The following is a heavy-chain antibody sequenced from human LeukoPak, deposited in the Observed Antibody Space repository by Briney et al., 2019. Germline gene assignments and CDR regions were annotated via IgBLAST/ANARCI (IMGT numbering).Heavy chain of an antibody. CDR2: INHSGST. V-gene: IGHV4-34*01. D-gene: IGHD3-10*01. J-gene: IGHJ5*02. CDR1: GGSFSGYY. CDR3: ARWSNVWVGEEINRGWFDP. Sequence: KPSETLSLTCAVYGGSFSGYYWSWIRQPPGKGLEWIGEINHSGSTNYNPSLKSRVTISVDTSKNQFSLKLSSVTAADTAMYYCARWSNVWVGEEINRGWFDPWGQGTLVTVSS.